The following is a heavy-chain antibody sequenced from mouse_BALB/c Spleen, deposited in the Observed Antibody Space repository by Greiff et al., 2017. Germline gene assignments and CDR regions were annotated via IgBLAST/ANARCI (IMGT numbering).Heavy chain of an antibody. Sequence: EVKVVESGGGLVKPGGSLKLSCAASGFTFSSYTMSWVRQTPEKRLEWVATISSGGSYTYYPDSVKGRFTISRDNAKNTLYLQMSSLKSEDTAMYYCTRDYYGRRNPFFDYWGQGTTLTVSS. D-gene: IGHD1-1*01. J-gene: IGHJ2*01. CDR2: ISSGGSYT. CDR1: GFTFSSYT. CDR3: TRDYYGRRNPFFDY. V-gene: IGHV5-6-4*01.